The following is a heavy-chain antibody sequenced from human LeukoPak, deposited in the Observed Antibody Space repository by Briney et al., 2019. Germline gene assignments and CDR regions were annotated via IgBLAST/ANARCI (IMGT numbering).Heavy chain of an antibody. D-gene: IGHD3-3*01. CDR3: AKSPGVTTIFGVVTYYFDY. Sequence: GGSLRLSCAASGLTFSIYAMSWVRQAPGRGLEWVSAISGSGGSTYYADSVKGRFTISRDNSKNTLYLQMNSLRAEDTAVYYCAKSPGVTTIFGVVTYYFDYWGQGTLVTVSS. CDR1: GLTFSIYA. J-gene: IGHJ4*02. V-gene: IGHV3-23*01. CDR2: ISGSGGST.